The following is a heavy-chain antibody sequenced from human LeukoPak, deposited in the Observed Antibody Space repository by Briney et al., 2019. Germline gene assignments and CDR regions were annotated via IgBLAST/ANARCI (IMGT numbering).Heavy chain of an antibody. CDR1: GFTVSSTY. CDR3: ARDYYDSSGYYYSSAFDI. CDR2: VYKDGKM. V-gene: IGHV3-53*01. J-gene: IGHJ3*02. D-gene: IGHD3-22*01. Sequence: GGSLRLSCAASGFTVSSTYMSWVRQSPGKGLEWVSVVYKDGKMFYIDSVKGRFAISRDNSKNTLYLQMNSLRAEDTAVYYCARDYYDSSGYYYSSAFDIWGQGTMVTVSS.